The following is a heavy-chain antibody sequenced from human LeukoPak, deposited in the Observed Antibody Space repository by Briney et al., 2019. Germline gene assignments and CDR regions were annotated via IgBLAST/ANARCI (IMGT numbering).Heavy chain of an antibody. CDR2: IYYSGST. D-gene: IGHD6-19*01. J-gene: IGHJ4*02. CDR3: ARSPVGRIAVAGVYYFDY. V-gene: IGHV4-59*08. Sequence: SETLFLTCTVSGGSISSYYWSWIRQPPGKGLEWIGYIYYSGSTNYNPSLKSRVTISVDTSKNQFSLKLSSVTAADTAVYYCARSPVGRIAVAGVYYFDYWGQGTLVTVSS. CDR1: GGSISSYY.